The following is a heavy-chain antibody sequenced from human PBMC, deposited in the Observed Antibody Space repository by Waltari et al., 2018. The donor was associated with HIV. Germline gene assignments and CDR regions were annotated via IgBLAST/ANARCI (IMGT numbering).Heavy chain of an antibody. J-gene: IGHJ6*02. V-gene: IGHV4-61*02. Sequence: QVQLQESGPGLVKPSQTLSLTCTLSGDSISSGPYYWSWIRQPAGKGLEWIGRMYTSGTTNYNPSLKSRVTISVDTSNNQFSLKLTSVTAADTAVYYCARQNGGIFMGRGVIGALDVWGQGTTVTVSS. CDR3: ARQNGGIFMGRGVIGALDV. CDR2: MYTSGTT. CDR1: GDSISSGPYY. D-gene: IGHD3-10*01.